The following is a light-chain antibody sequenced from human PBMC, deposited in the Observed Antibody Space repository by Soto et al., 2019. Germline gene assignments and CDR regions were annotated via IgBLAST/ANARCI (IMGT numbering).Light chain of an antibody. Sequence: EVVLTQSPGTVSLSPGDSAALSCWANQPLRVNYFAWYQQLPGRPPRLLVYVPSGSATGIPYRFTGSGSQTVYHLNITRVEPEDVGTYYWHQFGKSPFTFGPGTK. CDR1: QPLRVNY. V-gene: IGKV3-20*01. J-gene: IGKJ3*01. CDR2: VPS. CDR3: HQFGKSPFT.